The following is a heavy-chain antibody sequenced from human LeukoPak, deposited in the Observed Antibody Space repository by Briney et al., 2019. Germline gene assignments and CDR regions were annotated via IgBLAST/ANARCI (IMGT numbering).Heavy chain of an antibody. D-gene: IGHD3-3*01. Sequence: GGSLRLSCAASGFTFSSYAMSWVRQAPGKGLEWVSAISGSGGSTYYADSVEGRFTISRDNSKNTLYLQMNSLRAEDTAVYYCAKDQDRAYYDFWSGYPQVSYWGQGTLVTVSS. CDR1: GFTFSSYA. CDR2: ISGSGGST. V-gene: IGHV3-23*01. CDR3: AKDQDRAYYDFWSGYPQVSY. J-gene: IGHJ4*02.